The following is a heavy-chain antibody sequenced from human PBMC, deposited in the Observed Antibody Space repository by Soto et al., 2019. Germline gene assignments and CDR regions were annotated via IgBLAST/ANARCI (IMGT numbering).Heavy chain of an antibody. CDR1: GYTFSSYD. Sequence: QVQLVQSGAEVKKPGASVKVSCKASGYTFSSYDINWVRQATGQGLEWMGWMNPKSGHTGSAQKFQGRVTMTRDTSINTAYMELSSLRSEDTAIYYCARTDGDLDVWGQGTTVTVSS. V-gene: IGHV1-8*01. CDR3: ARTDGDLDV. J-gene: IGHJ6*02. CDR2: MNPKSGHT. D-gene: IGHD4-17*01.